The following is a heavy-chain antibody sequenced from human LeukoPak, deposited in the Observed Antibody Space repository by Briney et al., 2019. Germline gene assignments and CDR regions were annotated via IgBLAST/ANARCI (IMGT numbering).Heavy chain of an antibody. CDR2: IKQDGSEK. Sequence: PGGSLRLSCAVSGFTFSSYWMSWVRQAPGKGLEWVANIKQDGSEKYYVDSVKGRFTISRDNAKNSLDLQMNSLRAEDTAIYYCARDTLGEGEDANYAVYYFDYWGQGTLVTVSS. CDR1: GFTFSSYW. D-gene: IGHD4/OR15-4a*01. J-gene: IGHJ4*02. CDR3: ARDTLGEGEDANYAVYYFDY. V-gene: IGHV3-7*01.